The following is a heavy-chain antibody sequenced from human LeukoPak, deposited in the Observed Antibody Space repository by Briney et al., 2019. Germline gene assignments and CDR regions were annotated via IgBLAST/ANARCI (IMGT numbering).Heavy chain of an antibody. CDR3: AKDRRAYYGDYDYYFDY. J-gene: IGHJ4*02. D-gene: IGHD4-17*01. V-gene: IGHV3-23*01. Sequence: PGGSLRLSCAASGFTFSSYAMSWVRQAPGKGLEWVSAISGSGGSTYYADSVKGRFTISRDNSKNTLYLQMNSLRAEDTAVYYCAKDRRAYYGDYDYYFDYWGQGTLVTVSS. CDR1: GFTFSSYA. CDR2: ISGSGGST.